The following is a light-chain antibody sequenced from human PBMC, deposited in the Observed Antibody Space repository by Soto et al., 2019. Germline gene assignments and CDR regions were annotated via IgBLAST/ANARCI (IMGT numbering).Light chain of an antibody. Sequence: QSVLTQPPSVSDAPRQRVTISCSGSSSNIGHNAVSWYQKLPGKAPKLLIYYDDLLPSGVSDRFSGSKSGTSASLAISGLQSEDEADYYCAAWDDSLTGVVFGGGTKVTVL. CDR3: AAWDDSLTGVV. CDR1: SSNIGHNA. CDR2: YDD. V-gene: IGLV1-36*01. J-gene: IGLJ2*01.